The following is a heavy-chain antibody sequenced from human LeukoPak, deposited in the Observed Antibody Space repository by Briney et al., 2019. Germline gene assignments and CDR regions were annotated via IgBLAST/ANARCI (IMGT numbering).Heavy chain of an antibody. CDR3: ARRSSQITIFPFDY. J-gene: IGHJ4*02. CDR2: ISSSSSYI. Sequence: GGSLRLSCAASGFTFSSYSMNWVSQAPGKGLEWVSSISSSSSYIYYADSVKGRFTISRDNAKNSLYLQMNSLRAEDTAVYYCARRSSQITIFPFDYWGQGTLVTVSS. V-gene: IGHV3-21*01. CDR1: GFTFSSYS. D-gene: IGHD3-3*01.